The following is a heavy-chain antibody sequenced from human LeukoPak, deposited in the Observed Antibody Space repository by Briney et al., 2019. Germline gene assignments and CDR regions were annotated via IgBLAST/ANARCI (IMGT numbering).Heavy chain of an antibody. CDR2: IKRDGSEK. Sequence: GGSLRLSCAASGFTFSSYWMSWVRQAPGKGLEWVANIKRDGSEKYYVDSVKGRFTISRDNAKNSLYLQMNSLRAEDTAVYYCARPKASYSSSWYAAEYFQHWGQGTLVTVSS. J-gene: IGHJ1*01. D-gene: IGHD6-13*01. CDR1: GFTFSSYW. V-gene: IGHV3-7*01. CDR3: ARPKASYSSSWYAAEYFQH.